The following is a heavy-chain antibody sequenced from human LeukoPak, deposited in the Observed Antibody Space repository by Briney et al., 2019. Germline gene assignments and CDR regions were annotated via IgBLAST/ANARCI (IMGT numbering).Heavy chain of an antibody. CDR2: ISYDGSNK. D-gene: IGHD5-12*01. V-gene: IGHV3-30*18. J-gene: IGHJ4*02. CDR3: AKSIPEWATAFDY. CDR1: GFTFSSYG. Sequence: GGSLRLSCAASGFTFSSYGMHWVRQAPGKGLEWVAVISYDGSNKYYADSVKGRFTIFRDNSKNTLYLQMNSLRAEDTAVYYCAKSIPEWATAFDYWGQGTLVTVSS.